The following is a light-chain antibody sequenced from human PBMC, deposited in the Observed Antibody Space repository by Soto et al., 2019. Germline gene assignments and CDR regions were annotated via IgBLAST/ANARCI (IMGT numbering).Light chain of an antibody. V-gene: IGKV1-39*01. J-gene: IGKJ5*01. CDR1: QSIRFY. Sequence: DIQMTQSPSSLSASLGDRVTITCRASQSIRFYLNWYQQKPGKAPKLLIYTASNVQSGVPSRISGSGSGTDFTLTISSLQPEDFAVYYCQQYGRTFGQGTRLEI. CDR3: QQYGRT. CDR2: TAS.